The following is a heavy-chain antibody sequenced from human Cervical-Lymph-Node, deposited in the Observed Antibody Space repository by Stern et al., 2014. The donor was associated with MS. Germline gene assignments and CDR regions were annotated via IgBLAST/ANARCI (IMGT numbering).Heavy chain of an antibody. CDR1: GYIFSTYW. J-gene: IGHJ1*01. CDR3: ARPSNSGLFLQH. CDR2: IYPGDSDT. D-gene: IGHD6-19*01. Sequence: EVQLVESGAEVKKPGESLKISCKGSGYIFSTYWIAWVRQVPGRGLEWMGLIYPGDSDTSYSPSFQGHVTISADTSISTAYLQWSGLKASDTAIYYCARPSNSGLFLQHWGQGTLVTVSS. V-gene: IGHV5-51*01.